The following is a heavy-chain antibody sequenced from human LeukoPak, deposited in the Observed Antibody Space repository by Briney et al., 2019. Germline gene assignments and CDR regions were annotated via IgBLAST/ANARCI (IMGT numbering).Heavy chain of an antibody. J-gene: IGHJ2*01. Sequence: SETLSLTCGVSGASISRPYWWSWVRQPPGKGLEWIAEISHSGTTHYNPSLKSRVIISVDKSKNQVFLKLNSVTAADTAMYYCARDPGLKHETDWYFDLWGRGTLVTVSS. CDR3: ARDPGLKHETDWYFDL. CDR2: ISHSGTT. CDR1: GASISRPYW. V-gene: IGHV4-4*02.